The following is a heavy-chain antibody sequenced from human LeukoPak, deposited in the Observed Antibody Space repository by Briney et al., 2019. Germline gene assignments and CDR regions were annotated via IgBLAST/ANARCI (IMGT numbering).Heavy chain of an antibody. CDR2: IWYDGSNK. CDR1: GFTFSSYG. V-gene: IGHV3-33*06. J-gene: IGHJ5*02. Sequence: GGSLRLSCAAAGFTFSSYGMHRVRQAPGKGLEWVAVIWYDGSNKYYADSVKGRFTISRDNSKNTLYLQMNSLRAEDTAVYYCAKEKSGWYSRGFDPWGQGTLVTVSS. CDR3: AKEKSGWYSRGFDP. D-gene: IGHD6-19*01.